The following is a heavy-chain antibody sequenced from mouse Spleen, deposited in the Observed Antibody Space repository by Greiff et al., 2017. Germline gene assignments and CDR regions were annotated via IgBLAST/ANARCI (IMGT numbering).Heavy chain of an antibody. CDR3: APYDYDGTGAMDY. CDR1: GFSLTGYG. Sequence: VKLMESGPGLVAPSQSLSITCTVSGFSLTGYGVNWVRQPPGKGLEWLGMIWGDGSTDYNSALKSRLSISKDNSKSQVFLKMNSLQTDDTARYYCAPYDYDGTGAMDYWGQGTSVTVSS. J-gene: IGHJ4*01. V-gene: IGHV2-6-7*01. CDR2: IWGDGST. D-gene: IGHD2-4*01.